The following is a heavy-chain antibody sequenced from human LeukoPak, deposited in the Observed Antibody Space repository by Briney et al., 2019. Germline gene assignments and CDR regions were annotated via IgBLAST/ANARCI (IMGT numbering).Heavy chain of an antibody. Sequence: PGGSLRLSCAASGFTFSSYAMSWVRQAPGKGLEWVSAISGSGGSTYYAESVKGRFTISRDNSKSTLYLQMSSLRAEDTAVYYCAKAGGGNWGLYYFDYWGQGTLVTVSS. V-gene: IGHV3-23*01. CDR2: ISGSGGST. J-gene: IGHJ4*02. D-gene: IGHD3-16*01. CDR1: GFTFSSYA. CDR3: AKAGGGNWGLYYFDY.